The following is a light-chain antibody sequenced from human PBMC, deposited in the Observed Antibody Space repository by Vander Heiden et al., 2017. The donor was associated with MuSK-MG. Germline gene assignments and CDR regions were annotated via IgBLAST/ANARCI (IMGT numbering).Light chain of an antibody. CDR3: QQYYTSPWT. Sequence: IVMTQSPDSLTMSLGERATIDCKSSQSLLYSSNNKNYLVWYQQKPGRPPKLLISWASTRESGVPDRFSGNGSETDFTLTINSLQAEDVGVYYCQQYYTSPWTFGHGTRVEIK. J-gene: IGKJ1*01. V-gene: IGKV4-1*01. CDR2: WAS. CDR1: QSLLYSSNNKNY.